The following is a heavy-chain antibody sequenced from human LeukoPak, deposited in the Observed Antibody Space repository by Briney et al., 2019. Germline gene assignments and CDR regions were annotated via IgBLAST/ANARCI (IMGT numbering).Heavy chain of an antibody. J-gene: IGHJ6*03. V-gene: IGHV3-7*01. CDR2: IKQDGTEK. Sequence: PGESLRLSCAASGFTFTTYWLGWVRQPPGKGLEWVANIKQDGTEKYYVDSVKGRFTISRDNAKNTLYLQMNSLRAEDTAVYYCARERGFLEWCPGCYMDVWGKGTTVTVSS. CDR3: ARERGFLEWCPGCYMDV. D-gene: IGHD3-3*01. CDR1: GFTFTTYW.